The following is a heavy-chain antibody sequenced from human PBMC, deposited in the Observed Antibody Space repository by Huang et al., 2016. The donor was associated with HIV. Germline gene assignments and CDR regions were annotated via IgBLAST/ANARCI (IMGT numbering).Heavy chain of an antibody. CDR1: GFTFSSYG. V-gene: IGHV3-30*02. CDR3: AKGSMANAFDI. D-gene: IGHD3-10*01. Sequence: QVQLVESGGGVVQPGGSLRLSCAASGFTFSSYGMHWVRQAPGKGLEWVAFIRYDGSNKYYADSVRGRFTISRDNSKNTLYLQMNSLRAEDTAVYYCAKGSMANAFDIWGRGTMVTVSS. J-gene: IGHJ3*02. CDR2: IRYDGSNK.